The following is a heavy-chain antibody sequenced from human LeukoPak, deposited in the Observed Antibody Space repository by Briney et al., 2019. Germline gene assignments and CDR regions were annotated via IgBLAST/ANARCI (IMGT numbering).Heavy chain of an antibody. CDR3: ARARRIFDY. V-gene: IGHV4-4*02. J-gene: IGHJ4*02. CDR1: GGSISNSNW. CDR2: IYHSGST. Sequence: SETLSLTCAVSGGSISNSNWWNWVRQPPGKGLEWIGEIYHSGSTYYNPSLKSRVTISVDTSKNQFSLKLSSVTAADTAVYYCARARRIFDYWGQGTLVTVSS.